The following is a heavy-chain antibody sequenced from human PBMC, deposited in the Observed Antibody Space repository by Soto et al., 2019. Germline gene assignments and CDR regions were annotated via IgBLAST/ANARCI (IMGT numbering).Heavy chain of an antibody. CDR2: INPSDGTT. J-gene: IGHJ6*02. V-gene: IGHV1-46*01. Sequence: ASVKVSCKAFGYIFTTYYIHWVRQAPGQGLQWVGVINPSDGTTTYAQKFKGRVTMTRDTSTSTVYMELSSLKSEDSALYYCAREGPMVTTGDSYSYPGMDVWGPGTTV. D-gene: IGHD4-4*01. CDR3: AREGPMVTTGDSYSYPGMDV. CDR1: GYIFTTYY.